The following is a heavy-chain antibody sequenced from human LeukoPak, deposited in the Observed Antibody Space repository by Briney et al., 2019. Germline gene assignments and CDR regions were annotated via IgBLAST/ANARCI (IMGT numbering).Heavy chain of an antibody. V-gene: IGHV4-59*01. D-gene: IGHD3-10*01. CDR2: IYYSGST. J-gene: IGHJ3*02. CDR3: ARARDAGASSI. Sequence: SETLPLTCTVSGGSISSYYWSWIRQPPGKGLEWIGYIYYSGSTNYNPSLKSRVTISVDTSKNQFSLKLSSVTAADTAVYYCARARDAGASSIWGQGTMVTVSS. CDR1: GGSISSYY.